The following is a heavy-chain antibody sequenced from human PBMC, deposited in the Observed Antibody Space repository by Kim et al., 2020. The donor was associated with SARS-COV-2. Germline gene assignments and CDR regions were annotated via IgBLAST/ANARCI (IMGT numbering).Heavy chain of an antibody. V-gene: IGHV3-11*06. CDR3: ARERGGYGAGSYTHDY. Sequence: SVKGRFTISRDNAKNSLFLQMNSLRAEDTAVYYCARERGGYGAGSYTHDYWGQGTLVTVSS. D-gene: IGHD3-10*01. J-gene: IGHJ4*02.